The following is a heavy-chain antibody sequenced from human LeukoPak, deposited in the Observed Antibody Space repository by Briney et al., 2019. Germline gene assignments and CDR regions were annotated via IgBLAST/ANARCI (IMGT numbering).Heavy chain of an antibody. Sequence: ASVKVSCKASGYTFTSYDINWVRQATGQGLEWMGWMNPNSGNTAYAQKFQGRVTMTRNTSISTAYMELNSLRAEDTGVYYCARDLGDYYMDVWGKGTTVTVSS. V-gene: IGHV1-8*01. D-gene: IGHD3-10*01. CDR1: GYTFTSYD. J-gene: IGHJ6*03. CDR3: ARDLGDYYMDV. CDR2: MNPNSGNT.